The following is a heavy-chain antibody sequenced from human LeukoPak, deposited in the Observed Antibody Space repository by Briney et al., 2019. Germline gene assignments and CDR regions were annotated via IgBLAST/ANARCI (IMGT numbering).Heavy chain of an antibody. D-gene: IGHD2-2*01. Sequence: SETLSLACAVYGGSFSGYYWSWIRQPPGKGLEWIGEINHSGSTNYNPSLKSRVTISVDTSKNQFSLKLSSVTAADTAVYYCARAVSHCSSTSCYLYYGMDVWGQGTTVTVSS. J-gene: IGHJ6*02. CDR2: INHSGST. CDR1: GGSFSGYY. CDR3: ARAVSHCSSTSCYLYYGMDV. V-gene: IGHV4-34*01.